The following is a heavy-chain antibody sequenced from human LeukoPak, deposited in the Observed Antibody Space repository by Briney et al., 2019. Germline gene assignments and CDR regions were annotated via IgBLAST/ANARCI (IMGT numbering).Heavy chain of an antibody. CDR1: GGSISSSSYY. J-gene: IGHJ6*03. CDR2: IYYSGST. D-gene: IGHD3-10*01. Sequence: SETLSLTCTVSGGSISSSSYYWGWIRQPPGKGLEWIGSIYYSGSTYYNPSLKSRVTISVDTSKNQFSLKLSSVTAADTAVYYCARRVGSFGEFLYYYYYYMDVWGKGTTVTISS. CDR3: ARRVGSFGEFLYYYYYYMDV. V-gene: IGHV4-39*07.